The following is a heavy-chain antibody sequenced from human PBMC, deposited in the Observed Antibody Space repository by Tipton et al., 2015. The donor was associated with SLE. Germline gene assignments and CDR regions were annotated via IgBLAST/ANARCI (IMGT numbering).Heavy chain of an antibody. D-gene: IGHD3-16*01. CDR3: ARKERGTYYYHGMDV. V-gene: IGHV1-18*01. CDR1: GYTFTSYD. CDR2: IRTYNGNT. Sequence: QLVQSGAEVKKPGASVKVSCKASGYTFTSYDINWVRQAPGQGLEWMGWIRTYNGNTTYAQKLQGRVTMTTDTSTSTAYMELRSLRSDDTAVYYCARKERGTYYYHGMDVWGQGTTVTVSS. J-gene: IGHJ6*02.